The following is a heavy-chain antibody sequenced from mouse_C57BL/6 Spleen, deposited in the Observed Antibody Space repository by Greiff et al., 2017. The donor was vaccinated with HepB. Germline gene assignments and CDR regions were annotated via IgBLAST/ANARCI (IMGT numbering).Heavy chain of an antibody. Sequence: EVQLQQSGPELVKPGASVKISCKASGYSFTGYYMNWVKQSPEKSLEWIGEINPSTGGTTYNQKFKAKATLTVDKSSITAYMQLKSLTAEDSAVYYCARWGYGLDYWGQGTTLTVAS. CDR2: INPSTGGT. D-gene: IGHD1-2*01. V-gene: IGHV1-42*01. J-gene: IGHJ2*01. CDR3: ARWGYGLDY. CDR1: GYSFTGYY.